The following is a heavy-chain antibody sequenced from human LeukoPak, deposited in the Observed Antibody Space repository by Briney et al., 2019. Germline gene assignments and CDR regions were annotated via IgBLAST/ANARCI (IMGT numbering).Heavy chain of an antibody. CDR2: IYHSGST. CDR3: ARGEGDIVVVPAARFDY. J-gene: IGHJ4*02. CDR1: GGSISSGGYY. D-gene: IGHD2-2*01. V-gene: IGHV4-30-2*01. Sequence: SETLSLTCTVSGGSISSGGYYWSWIRQPPGKGLEWIGYIYHSGSTYYNPSLKSRVTISVDRSKNQFSLKLSSVTAADTAVYYCARGEGDIVVVPAARFDYWGQGTLVTVSS.